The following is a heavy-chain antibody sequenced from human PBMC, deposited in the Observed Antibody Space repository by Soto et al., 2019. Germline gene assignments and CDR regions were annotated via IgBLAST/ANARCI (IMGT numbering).Heavy chain of an antibody. Sequence: QVQLQESGPGLVKPSETLSLTCTVSGGSISSYYWSWIRQPPGKGLEWIGYIYYSGSTNYNPSLKSRVTISVDTSKNQFSLKLSSVTAADTAVYYCARGTVTTDYWGQGTLVTVSS. D-gene: IGHD4-17*01. V-gene: IGHV4-59*01. CDR1: GGSISSYY. CDR3: ARGTVTTDY. CDR2: IYYSGST. J-gene: IGHJ4*02.